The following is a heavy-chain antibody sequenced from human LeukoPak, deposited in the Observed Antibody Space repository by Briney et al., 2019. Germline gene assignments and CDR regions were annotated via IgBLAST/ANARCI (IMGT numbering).Heavy chain of an antibody. CDR2: ISSSSSTI. CDR3: AYSGSYTGH. Sequence: GGSLRLSSAASGFTFSSYSMNWVRQAPGKGLEWVSYISSSSSTIYYADSVKGRFTISRDNAKNSLYLQLNSLRAEDTAVYYCAYSGSYTGHWGQGTLVTVSS. V-gene: IGHV3-48*01. D-gene: IGHD1-26*01. J-gene: IGHJ4*02. CDR1: GFTFSSYS.